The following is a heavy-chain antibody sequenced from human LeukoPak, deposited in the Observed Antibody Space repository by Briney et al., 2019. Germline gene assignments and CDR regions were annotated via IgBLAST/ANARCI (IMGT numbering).Heavy chain of an antibody. J-gene: IGHJ6*03. CDR3: ARGRTGYQLLPTKKDYSYYYIDV. Sequence: SETLSLTCTVSGGSISSYYWSWIRQPAGKGLEWIGRIYTSGSTNYNPSLKSRITISVDTSKNQFSLKLSSMTAADTAVYYCARGRTGYQLLPTKKDYSYYYIDVWGKGTTVTVSS. V-gene: IGHV4-4*07. CDR2: IYTSGST. CDR1: GGSISSYY. D-gene: IGHD2-2*01.